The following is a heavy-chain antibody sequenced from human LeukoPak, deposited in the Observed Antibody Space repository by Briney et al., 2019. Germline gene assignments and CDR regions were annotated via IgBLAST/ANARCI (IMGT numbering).Heavy chain of an antibody. CDR1: GFTFDDYA. D-gene: IGHD3-22*01. CDR2: ISWDSGSI. V-gene: IGHV3-9*03. J-gene: IGHJ4*02. Sequence: GGSLRLSCAASGFTFDDYAMHWVRQAPGKGLEWVEGISWDSGSIGYADSVKGRFTISRDNAKNSLYLQMNSLRAEDMALYYCAKDMGPYDSSGFDYWGQGTLVTVSS. CDR3: AKDMGPYDSSGFDY.